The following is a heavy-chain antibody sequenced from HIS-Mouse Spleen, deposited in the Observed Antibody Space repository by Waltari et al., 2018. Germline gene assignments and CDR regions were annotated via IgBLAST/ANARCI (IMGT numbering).Heavy chain of an antibody. D-gene: IGHD6-13*01. CDR1: GCPISSSSSY. V-gene: IGHV4-39*07. J-gene: IGHJ2*01. Sequence: QLQLQESGPGLVKPSETLSLTCTVSGCPISSSSSYWGLRRQPPGKGLEWIGSIYYSGSTYYNPSLKSRVTISVDTSKNQFSLKLSSVTAADTAVYYCAREIPYSSSWYDWYFDLWGRGTLVTVSS. CDR3: AREIPYSSSWYDWYFDL. CDR2: IYYSGST.